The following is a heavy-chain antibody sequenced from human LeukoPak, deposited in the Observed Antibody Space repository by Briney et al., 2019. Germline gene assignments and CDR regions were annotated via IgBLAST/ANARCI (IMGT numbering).Heavy chain of an antibody. D-gene: IGHD5-12*01. CDR3: AAAVNVVGTMRFYFYYYMDV. CDR2: IHTNGNT. Sequence: PGGSLSLTCAASGCTFSSYCLNWVRQPPGKGLEWISVIHTNGNTFYTEPVKGRFSISGDNSKNTLFLQMNSLRAEDTAVYYCAAAVNVVGTMRFYFYYYMDVWGKGTMVTVSS. CDR1: GCTFSSYC. J-gene: IGHJ6*03. V-gene: IGHV3-53*01.